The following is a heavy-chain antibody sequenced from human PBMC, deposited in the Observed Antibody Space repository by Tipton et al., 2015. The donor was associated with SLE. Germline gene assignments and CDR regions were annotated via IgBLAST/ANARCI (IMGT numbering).Heavy chain of an antibody. V-gene: IGHV4-59*12. D-gene: IGHD2-2*01. CDR2: IYYSGTT. J-gene: IGHJ6*02. Sequence: LRLSCSVSGGSISHFYWSWIRQPPGKGLEWIAYIYYSGTTNYNPSLKSRVTITVDMSKNQFSLRLISVTAADTAVYYCARGCSSSTCEPFYFFGMDVWGQGTTVTVSS. CDR1: GGSISHFY. CDR3: ARGCSSSTCEPFYFFGMDV.